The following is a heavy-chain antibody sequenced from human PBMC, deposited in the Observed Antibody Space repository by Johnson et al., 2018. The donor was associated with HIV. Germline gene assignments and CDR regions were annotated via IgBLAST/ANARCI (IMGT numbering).Heavy chain of an antibody. D-gene: IGHD6-6*01. CDR3: ARDPGALSSSI. CDR2: IGTAGDT. J-gene: IGHJ3*01. Sequence: VQLVESGGGLVQPGGSLRLSCAASGFTFSSYDMHWVRQATGKGLEWVSAIGTAGDTYYPGAVKGRFTISRENAKNSLYLQMNSLRAGDTAVYYCARDPGALSSSIWGQGTMVTVSS. CDR1: GFTFSSYD. V-gene: IGHV3-13*01.